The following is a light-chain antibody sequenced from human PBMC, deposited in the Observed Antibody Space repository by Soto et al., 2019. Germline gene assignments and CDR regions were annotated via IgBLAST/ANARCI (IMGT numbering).Light chain of an antibody. CDR1: QSVGRNY. Sequence: EIVLTQFPGTLSLSPGERATLSCRASQSVGRNYVAWYQQKPGQAPRVIIYAASNRASGIPDRFSGSGSGSAFTLTISRLEAEDFAVYYGQQYGTSPWAFGQGTKVEIK. CDR2: AAS. CDR3: QQYGTSPWA. J-gene: IGKJ1*01. V-gene: IGKV3-20*01.